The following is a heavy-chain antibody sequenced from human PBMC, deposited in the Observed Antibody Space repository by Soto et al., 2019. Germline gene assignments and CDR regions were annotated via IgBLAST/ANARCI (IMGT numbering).Heavy chain of an antibody. V-gene: IGHV1-58*02. J-gene: IGHJ4*02. CDR3: AAFLYCSGGSCYLNPYFDY. CDR1: GFTFTSSA. Sequence: ASVKVSCKASGFTFTSSAMQWVRQARGQRLEWIGWIVVGSGNTNYAQKFQERVTITRDMSTSTAYMELSSLRSEDTAVYYCAAFLYCSGGSCYLNPYFDYWGQGTLVTVSS. D-gene: IGHD2-15*01. CDR2: IVVGSGNT.